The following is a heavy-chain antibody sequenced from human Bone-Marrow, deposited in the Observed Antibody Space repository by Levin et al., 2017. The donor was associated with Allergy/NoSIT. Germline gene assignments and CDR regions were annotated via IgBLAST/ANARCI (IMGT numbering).Heavy chain of an antibody. CDR3: ASSVRYFDWPKENPYYYYYMDV. D-gene: IGHD3-9*01. Sequence: ASVKVSCKASGYTFTGYYMHWVRQAPGQGLEWMGWINPNSGGTNYAQKFQGRVTMTRDTSISTAYMELSRLRSDDTAVYYCASSVRYFDWPKENPYYYYYMDVWGKGTTVTVSS. V-gene: IGHV1-2*02. J-gene: IGHJ6*03. CDR1: GYTFTGYY. CDR2: INPNSGGT.